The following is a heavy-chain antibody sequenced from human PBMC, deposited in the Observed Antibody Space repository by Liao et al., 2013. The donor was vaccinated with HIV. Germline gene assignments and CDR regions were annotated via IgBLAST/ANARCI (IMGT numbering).Heavy chain of an antibody. CDR1: GGSISSGSYY. Sequence: QVQLQESGPGLVKPSQTLSLTCTVSGGSISSGSYYWSWIRQPAGKGLEWIGRIYSSGSTNYNPSLKSRVTISVDTSKNQFSLNLSSVTAADTAVYYCARGAVGVFPHDYWGRGTRRLPSP. J-gene: IGHJ4*01. CDR3: ARGAVGVFPHDY. D-gene: IGHD3-3*01. V-gene: IGHV4-61*02. CDR2: IYSSGST.